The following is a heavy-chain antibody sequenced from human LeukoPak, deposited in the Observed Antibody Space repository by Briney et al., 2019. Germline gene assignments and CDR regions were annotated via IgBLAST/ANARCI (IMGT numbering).Heavy chain of an antibody. J-gene: IGHJ4*02. CDR1: GYMFTTYR. CDR3: ARRVYYGDYGFDY. CDR2: IYSGDSDT. D-gene: IGHD4-17*01. Sequence: GESLTISCKTSGYMFTTYRIGWVRQVPGKGLEWMGIIYSGDSDTTYSPAFQGQVTISVDKSITTAYLHWSSLKASDTAVYYCARRVYYGDYGFDYWGQGTLVTVSS. V-gene: IGHV5-51*01.